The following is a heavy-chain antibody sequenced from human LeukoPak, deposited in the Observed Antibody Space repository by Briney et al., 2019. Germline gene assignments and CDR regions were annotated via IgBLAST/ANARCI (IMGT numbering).Heavy chain of an antibody. J-gene: IGHJ4*02. Sequence: GGSLRLSCAASGFTVSSNYVSWVRQAPGKGLEWVSVIYSGGSTYYADSVKGRFTISRDNSKNTLYLQMNSLRAEDTAVYYCALARGYSGYDFGYWGQGTLVTVSS. D-gene: IGHD5-12*01. CDR3: ALARGYSGYDFGY. CDR2: IYSGGST. V-gene: IGHV3-53*01. CDR1: GFTVSSNY.